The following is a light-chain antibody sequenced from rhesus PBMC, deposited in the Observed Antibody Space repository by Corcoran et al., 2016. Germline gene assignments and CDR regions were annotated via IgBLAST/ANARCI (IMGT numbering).Light chain of an antibody. CDR3: LQYSSSPFT. J-gene: IGKJ3*01. V-gene: IGKV1-22*01. CDR2: KAS. CDR1: QGISSW. Sequence: DIQMTQSPSSLSASVGDKVTITCRASQGISSWLAWYQQKPGNAPKLRLSKASSLQSGVPSRFSGSGSGTDFTLTISSLQPEDFATYYCLQYSSSPFTFGPGTKLDIK.